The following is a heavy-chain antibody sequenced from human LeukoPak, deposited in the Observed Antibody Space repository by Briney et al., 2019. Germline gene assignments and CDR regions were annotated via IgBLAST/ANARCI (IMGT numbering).Heavy chain of an antibody. CDR3: AKDEFYDILTGYRDY. Sequence: GGSLRLSCAASGFTFSSYAMSWVRQAPGKGLEWVSAISGSGGSTYYADSVKGRFTISRDNSKNTLYLQMNSLRAEDTAVYYCAKDEFYDILTGYRDYWGQGTLVTVSS. J-gene: IGHJ4*02. D-gene: IGHD3-9*01. CDR2: ISGSGGST. CDR1: GFTFSSYA. V-gene: IGHV3-23*01.